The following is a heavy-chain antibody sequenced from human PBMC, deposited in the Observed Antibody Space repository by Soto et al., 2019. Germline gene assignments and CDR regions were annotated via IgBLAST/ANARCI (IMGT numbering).Heavy chain of an antibody. V-gene: IGHV3-23*01. CDR2: IAASDGAT. D-gene: IGHD2-2*01. CDR3: AKHLHIVVRFSPLFSFYGLDV. J-gene: IGHJ6*02. Sequence: GPLRLSCVAAGGTFSTYARSWVRQAPGKGLEWVAGIAASDGATYYADSVKGRFTISRDNSKNTLYLQMNSPRAEDTAVYYCAKHLHIVVRFSPLFSFYGLDVWGQGTTVTVSS. CDR1: GGTFSTYA.